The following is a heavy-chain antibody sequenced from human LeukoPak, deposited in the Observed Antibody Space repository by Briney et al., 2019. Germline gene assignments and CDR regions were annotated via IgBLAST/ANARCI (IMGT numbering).Heavy chain of an antibody. D-gene: IGHD6-19*01. V-gene: IGHV4-39*07. CDR2: IYYSGST. Sequence: SETLSLTCTVSGGSISSSSYYWGWIRQPPGKGLEWIGSIYYSGSTYYNPSLKSRVTISVDTSKNQFSLKLSSVTAADTAVYYCARDHSDSSGWFRPDYWGQGTLVTVSS. CDR3: ARDHSDSSGWFRPDY. CDR1: GGSISSSSYY. J-gene: IGHJ4*02.